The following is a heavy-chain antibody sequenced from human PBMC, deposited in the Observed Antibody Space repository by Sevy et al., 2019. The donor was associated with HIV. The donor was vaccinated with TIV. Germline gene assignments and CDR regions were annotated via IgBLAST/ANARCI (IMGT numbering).Heavy chain of an antibody. CDR1: GFTFSNAW. D-gene: IGHD6-13*01. J-gene: IGHJ4*02. V-gene: IGHV3-15*01. Sequence: GGSLRLSCAASGFTFSNAWMSWVRQAPGKGLEWVGRIKGKIYDGTIDYAAPVRGRFSNSRDDSKNTLYLQMTSLKTEDTAVYYCTTASWSQEDYYNYWGQGTLVTVSS. CDR3: TTASWSQEDYYNY. CDR2: IKGKIYDGTI.